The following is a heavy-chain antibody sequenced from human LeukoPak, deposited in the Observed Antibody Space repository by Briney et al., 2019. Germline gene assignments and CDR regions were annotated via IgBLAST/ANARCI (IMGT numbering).Heavy chain of an antibody. CDR3: ARALCINGICEWFDP. Sequence: SETLSLTCTVSGGSISGYYWSWIRQPAGKGLEWIGRIYTSGSTNYNPSLKSRVTMSVDTSKNQFSLKLRSVTAADTAVYYCARALCINGICEWFDPWGQGTLVTVSS. CDR2: IYTSGST. D-gene: IGHD2-8*01. J-gene: IGHJ5*02. V-gene: IGHV4-4*07. CDR1: GGSISGYY.